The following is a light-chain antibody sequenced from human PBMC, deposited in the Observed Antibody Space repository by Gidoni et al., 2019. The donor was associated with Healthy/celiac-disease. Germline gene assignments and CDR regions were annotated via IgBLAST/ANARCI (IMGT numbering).Light chain of an antibody. V-gene: IGKV1-8*01. CDR2: AAS. Sequence: AIRMAQTPSSFSASTGERVTITCRASQGISSYLAWYQQKPGKAPKLLIYAASTLQSGVPSRVGGSGSGTDFTPTISCLQSEDVATYCCQQYNSYPWTFGQGTKVEIK. CDR1: QGISSY. J-gene: IGKJ1*01. CDR3: QQYNSYPWT.